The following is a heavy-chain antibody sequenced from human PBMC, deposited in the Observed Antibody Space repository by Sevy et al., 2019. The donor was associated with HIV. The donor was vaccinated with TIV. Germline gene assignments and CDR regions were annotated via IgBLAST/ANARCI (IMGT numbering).Heavy chain of an antibody. V-gene: IGHV3-33*01. CDR3: ARGGYCTNNVCYGSIDY. CDR2: IWDNGSKK. CDR1: GFTFRSYG. Sequence: GGSLRLSCAASGFTFRSYGKHWVRQAPGKGLEWVAVIWDNGSKKYYADSVKGRFTISRDNSKNTLYLQMNSLRAEDTAVYYCARGGYCTNNVCYGSIDYWGRGTLVTVSS. J-gene: IGHJ4*02. D-gene: IGHD2-8*01.